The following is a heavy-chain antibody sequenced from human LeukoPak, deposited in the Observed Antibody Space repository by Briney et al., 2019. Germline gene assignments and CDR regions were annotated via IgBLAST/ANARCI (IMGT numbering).Heavy chain of an antibody. CDR3: TWMATIFTVYY. CDR2: IRNDRRT. Sequence: AGSLRLSCVLSGLTFSDAWMSWVRQAPGKGLQWVGCIRNDRRTDYAAPVQGRFSISSDNSNNTFYLQMNSLRTEDTGMYFCTWMATIFTVYYWGQVVLVSV. D-gene: IGHD5-12*01. CDR1: GLTFSDAW. V-gene: IGHV3-15*01. J-gene: IGHJ4*02.